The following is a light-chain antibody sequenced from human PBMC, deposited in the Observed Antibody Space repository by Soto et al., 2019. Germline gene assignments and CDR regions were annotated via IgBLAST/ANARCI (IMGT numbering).Light chain of an antibody. CDR1: QSVSSSS. CDR2: GAS. J-gene: IGKJ4*01. Sequence: EIVLTQSPGTLSLSPGERATLSCRASQSVSSSSLAGYQQRPGQAPRLLIYGASIRATDIPDRFSGSGSGTDFTLTISRLEPEDFAVYYCQQYGSSPLTFGGGTKVEIK. V-gene: IGKV3-20*01. CDR3: QQYGSSPLT.